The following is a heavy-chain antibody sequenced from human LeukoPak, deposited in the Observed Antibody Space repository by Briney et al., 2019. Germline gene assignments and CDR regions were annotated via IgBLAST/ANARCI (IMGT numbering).Heavy chain of an antibody. CDR2: IYHSGST. J-gene: IGHJ4*02. V-gene: IGHV4-30-2*01. D-gene: IGHD6-19*01. Sequence: SQTLSLTCAVSGGSISSGGYSWSWIRQPPGTGLEWIGYIYHSGSTYYNPFLKSRVTISVDRSKNQFSLKLSSVTAADTAVYYCARVGVSSGWYGDYFDYWGQGTLVTVSS. CDR3: ARVGVSSGWYGDYFDY. CDR1: GGSISSGGYS.